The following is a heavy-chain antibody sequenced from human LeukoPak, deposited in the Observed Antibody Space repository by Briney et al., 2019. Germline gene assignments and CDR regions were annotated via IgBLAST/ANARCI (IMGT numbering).Heavy chain of an antibody. Sequence: GGSLRLSCAASGFIFNTYWMSWVRQAPGKGLEWVANIKQDGSEKYYVDSVTGRFTISRDDAKNSLYLQMNSLRAEDTAVYYCARDIFASGISQFDYWGQGTLVTVSS. CDR2: IKQDGSEK. V-gene: IGHV3-7*05. CDR1: GFIFNTYW. CDR3: ARDIFASGISQFDY. J-gene: IGHJ4*02. D-gene: IGHD3-10*01.